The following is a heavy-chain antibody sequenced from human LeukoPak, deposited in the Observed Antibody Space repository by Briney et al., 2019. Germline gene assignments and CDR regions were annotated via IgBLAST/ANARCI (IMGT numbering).Heavy chain of an antibody. V-gene: IGHV4-59*08. CDR3: ARQYYDFWSGNNWFDP. CDR1: GGSISTYY. Sequence: SETLSLTCTVSGGSISTYYWSWIRQPPGKGLEWIGYIYYSGSTNYNPSLKSRVTISVDTSKNQFSLKLSSVTAADTAVYYCARQYYDFWSGNNWFDPWGQGTLVTVSS. CDR2: IYYSGST. J-gene: IGHJ5*02. D-gene: IGHD3-3*01.